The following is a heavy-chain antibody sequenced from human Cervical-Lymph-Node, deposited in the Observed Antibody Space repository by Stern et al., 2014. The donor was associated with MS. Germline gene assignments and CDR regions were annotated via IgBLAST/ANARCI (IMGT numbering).Heavy chain of an antibody. Sequence: EVQLEESGPEVKRPGESLKISCQASGYTFTSYWIGWVRQMPGKGLEWIAIIFPGGSDIRYSPSFQGQVTISADKSSSTAYLQWNNLKASDTAIYHCARQRYFDYWGQGTLVTVSS. V-gene: IGHV5-51*01. CDR2: IFPGGSDI. CDR3: ARQRYFDY. J-gene: IGHJ4*02. CDR1: GYTFTSYW.